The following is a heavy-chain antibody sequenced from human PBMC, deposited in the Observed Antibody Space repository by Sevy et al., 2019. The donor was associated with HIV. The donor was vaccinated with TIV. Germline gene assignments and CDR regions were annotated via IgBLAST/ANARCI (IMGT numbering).Heavy chain of an antibody. CDR3: AREGCTKPHY. CDR1: GFTFSKYS. D-gene: IGHD2-8*01. V-gene: IGHV3-23*01. CDR2: LSFGCGEI. J-gene: IGHJ4*02. Sequence: GGSLRLSCAASGFTFSKYSMSWVRQPPGKGLEWVSTLSFGCGEINYADSVKGRFTISRDNSKSSVYLQMNNLRPEDTAVYYCAREGCTKPHYWGQGTLVTVSS.